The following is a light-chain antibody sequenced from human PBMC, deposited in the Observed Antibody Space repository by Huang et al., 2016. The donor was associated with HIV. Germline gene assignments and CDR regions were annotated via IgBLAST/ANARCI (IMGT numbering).Light chain of an antibody. Sequence: EIVLTQSPGTLSLSVGERASLSCRASQRVSRYVTWYQQKPGQAPRLLIYDGSNRATGIPARSSGSGSGTDFTLTISILEPEDFAVYYCQQRSNWGGAFGPGTKVEI. CDR1: QRVSRY. CDR3: QQRSNWGGA. J-gene: IGKJ3*01. CDR2: DGS. V-gene: IGKV3-11*01.